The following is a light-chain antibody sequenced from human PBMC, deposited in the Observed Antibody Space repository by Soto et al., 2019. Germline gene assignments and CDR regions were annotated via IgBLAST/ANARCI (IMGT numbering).Light chain of an antibody. Sequence: EIVMTQSPATLSVSPGERATLSCRASQSVTSSCLAWYQQKPGQAPRLLIYGVSSRATGIPDRFSGSGAGTDFTLTISRLEPEDFAVYYCQQYGDSPLTFXGGTK. CDR3: QQYGDSPLT. V-gene: IGKV3-20*01. CDR2: GVS. J-gene: IGKJ4*01. CDR1: QSVTSSC.